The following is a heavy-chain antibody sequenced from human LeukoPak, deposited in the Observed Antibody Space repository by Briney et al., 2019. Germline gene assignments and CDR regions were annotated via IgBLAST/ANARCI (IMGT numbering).Heavy chain of an antibody. V-gene: IGHV3-21*01. J-gene: IGHJ6*03. CDR3: ARVGDYYYYFIHV. Sequence: GGSLRLSCAGSGFSFSSYGMHWVRQAPGKGLEWVSSISSSSSYIYYADSVKGRFTISRDNAKNSLYLQMNSLRAEDTAVYYCARVGDYYYYFIHVWGKGTTVTISS. CDR2: ISSSSSYI. CDR1: GFSFSSYG.